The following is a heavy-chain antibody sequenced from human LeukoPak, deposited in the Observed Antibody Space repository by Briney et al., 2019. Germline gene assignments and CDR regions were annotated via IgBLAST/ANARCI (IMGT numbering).Heavy chain of an antibody. V-gene: IGHV3-30*18. J-gene: IGHJ4*02. D-gene: IGHD1-26*01. CDR3: AKASYSGSYYEFAYFDY. Sequence: GRSLRLSCAASGFTFSSYGMRWVRQAPGKGLEWVAVISYDGSNKYYADSVKGRFTISRDNSKNTLYLQMNSLRAEDTAVYYCAKASYSGSYYEFAYFDYWGQGTLVTVSS. CDR1: GFTFSSYG. CDR2: ISYDGSNK.